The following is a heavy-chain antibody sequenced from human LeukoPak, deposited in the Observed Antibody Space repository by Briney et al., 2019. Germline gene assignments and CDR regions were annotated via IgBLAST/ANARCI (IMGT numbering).Heavy chain of an antibody. D-gene: IGHD3-10*01. V-gene: IGHV1-2*06. CDR2: INPNSGGT. J-gene: IGHJ6*02. CDR1: GYTFTGYY. CDR3: ARDFIRDPPPLIYYHYGMDV. Sequence: ASVKVSCKASGYTFTGYYMHWVRQAPGQGLEWMGRINPNSGGTNYAQKFQGRVTMTRDTSISTAYMELSRLRSDDTAVYYCARDFIRDPPPLIYYHYGMDVWGQGTTVTVSS.